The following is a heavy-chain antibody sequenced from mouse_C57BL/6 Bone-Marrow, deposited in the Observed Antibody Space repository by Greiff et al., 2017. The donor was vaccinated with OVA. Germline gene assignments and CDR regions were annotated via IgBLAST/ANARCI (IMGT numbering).Heavy chain of an antibody. CDR2: INPNNGGT. D-gene: IGHD2-4*01. CDR1: GYTFTDYN. V-gene: IGHV1-18*01. J-gene: IGHJ2*01. CDR3: ARWGYDYECYFDY. Sequence: DVQLQESGPELVKPGASVKIPCKASGYTFTDYNMDWVKQSHGKSLEWIGDINPNNGGTIYNQKFKGKATLTVDKSSSTAYMELRSLTSEDTAVYYCARWGYDYECYFDYWGQGTTLTVSS.